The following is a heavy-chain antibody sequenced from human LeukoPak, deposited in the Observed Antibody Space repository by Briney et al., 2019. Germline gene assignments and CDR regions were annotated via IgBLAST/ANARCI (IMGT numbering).Heavy chain of an antibody. CDR1: GGSISSSSYY. D-gene: IGHD1-26*01. J-gene: IGHJ4*02. Sequence: SETLSLTCTASGGSISSSSYYWGWIRQPPGKGLEWIGSIYYSGSTYYNPSLKSRVTISVDTSKNQFSLKLSSVTAADTAVYYCARSPYLKWEPYPFDYWGQGTLVTVSS. CDR2: IYYSGST. CDR3: ARSPYLKWEPYPFDY. V-gene: IGHV4-39*07.